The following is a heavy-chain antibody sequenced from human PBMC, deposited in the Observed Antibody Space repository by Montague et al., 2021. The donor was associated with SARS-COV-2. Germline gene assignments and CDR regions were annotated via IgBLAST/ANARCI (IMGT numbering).Heavy chain of an antibody. CDR2: FYTTGST. Sequence: SETLPLTCTVSGGSITSYYWSWIRQPAGKGLEWIGRFYTTGSTNYNPSLKSRVTMSVDTSKNQFSLKLSSVTAADTAVYYCARSTFYSSGWWDNWYFDLWGRGTLVTVSS. CDR1: GGSITSYY. V-gene: IGHV4-4*07. D-gene: IGHD6-19*01. J-gene: IGHJ2*01. CDR3: ARSTFYSSGWWDNWYFDL.